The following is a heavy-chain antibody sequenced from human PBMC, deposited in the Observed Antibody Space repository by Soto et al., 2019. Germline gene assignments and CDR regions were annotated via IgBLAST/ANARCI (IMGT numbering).Heavy chain of an antibody. Sequence: PGGSLRLSCAASGFIFTSYAMSWVRQVPGKGLEWVSGISGSAGSTYYADSVKCRFSISSDNSKNTLYLQMNSLSAEDSAVYYCAKDALQSSPGAYYFHYWGQAALVTVS. CDR2: ISGSAGST. D-gene: IGHD6-13*01. V-gene: IGHV3-23*01. J-gene: IGHJ4*02. CDR3: AKDALQSSPGAYYFHY. CDR1: GFIFTSYA.